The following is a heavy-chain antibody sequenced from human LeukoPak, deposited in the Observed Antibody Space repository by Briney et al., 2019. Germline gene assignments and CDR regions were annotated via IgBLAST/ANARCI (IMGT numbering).Heavy chain of an antibody. J-gene: IGHJ3*02. CDR1: GFTFSRNW. CDR2: IKQDGSEK. CDR3: ARDSAYCSSTSCVGDAFDI. D-gene: IGHD2-2*01. V-gene: IGHV3-7*03. Sequence: GGSLRLSCAASGFTFSRNWMSWVRQAPGKGLEWVANIKQDGSEKNYVDSVKGRFTISRDSAKNSLYLQMNSLRAEDTAVYYCARDSAYCSSTSCVGDAFDIWGQGTMVTVSS.